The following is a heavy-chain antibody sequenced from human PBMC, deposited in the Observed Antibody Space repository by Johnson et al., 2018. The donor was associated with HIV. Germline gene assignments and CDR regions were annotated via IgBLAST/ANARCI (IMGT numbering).Heavy chain of an antibody. CDR2: IKQDGSEK. J-gene: IGHJ3*02. D-gene: IGHD3-3*01. CDR3: AREIKTYYNFWSGYYDAFDI. Sequence: VQLVESGGGLVQPGGSLRLSCAASGFTFSSYWMSWVRQAPGKGLEWVANIKQDGSEKYYVDSVKGRFTISRDNTENSLYLQMYSLRVEDTAVYYCAREIKTYYNFWSGYYDAFDIWGQGTMVTVSS. CDR1: GFTFSSYW. V-gene: IGHV3-7*05.